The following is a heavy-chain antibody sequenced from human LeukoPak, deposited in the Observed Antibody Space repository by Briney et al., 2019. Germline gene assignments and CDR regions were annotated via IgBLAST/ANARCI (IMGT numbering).Heavy chain of an antibody. CDR3: AKDADSGYGGNPDVFDI. J-gene: IGHJ3*02. CDR2: ISYDGNNK. V-gene: IGHV3-30*18. D-gene: IGHD4-23*01. CDR1: GFTSGYTFSSYG. Sequence: PGGSLRLSCAASGFTSGYTFSSYGMHWVRQAPGKGLEWVAVISYDGNNKYYGDSVKGRFTTSRDNSENTLYLQMNSLRVEDTAVYYCAKDADSGYGGNPDVFDIWGQGTMVTVSS.